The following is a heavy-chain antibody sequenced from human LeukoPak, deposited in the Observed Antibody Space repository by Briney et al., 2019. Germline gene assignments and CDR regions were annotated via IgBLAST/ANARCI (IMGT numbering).Heavy chain of an antibody. CDR1: GFTFSSYA. V-gene: IGHV4-34*01. D-gene: IGHD3-10*01. J-gene: IGHJ4*02. CDR3: ARSNDGSGSYHIDY. CDR2: INHSGSI. Sequence: GSLRLSCAASGFTFSSYAMSWVRQPPGKGLEWIGEINHSGSINYNPSLKSRVTISVDTSKNQFSLKLSSVTAADTAVYYCARSNDGSGSYHIDYWGQGTLVPVSS.